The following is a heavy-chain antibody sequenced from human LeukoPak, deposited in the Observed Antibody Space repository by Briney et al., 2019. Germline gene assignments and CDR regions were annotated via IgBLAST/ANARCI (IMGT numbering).Heavy chain of an antibody. CDR3: AKGIAADEQLD. V-gene: IGHV3-21*01. D-gene: IGHD6-13*01. CDR1: GFTYRTYA. CDR2: ITSSSSHI. J-gene: IGHJ4*02. Sequence: GGSLRLSCAASGFTYRTYAVDWVRQAPGKGLEWVSTITSSSSHIYYTDSVKGRFTISRDNAKDSLYLQMNSLRVQYTAVYYCAKGIAADEQLDWRQGALVTVSS.